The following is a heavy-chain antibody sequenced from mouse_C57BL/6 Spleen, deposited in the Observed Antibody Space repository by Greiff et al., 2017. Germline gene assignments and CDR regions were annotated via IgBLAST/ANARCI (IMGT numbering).Heavy chain of an antibody. D-gene: IGHD4-1*01. CDR3: ARGGRLGRSYFDY. CDR1: GYTFTSYW. CDR2: INPSSGYT. V-gene: IGHV1-7*01. Sequence: QVQLQPSGAELAKPGASVKLSCKASGYTFTSYWMHWVKQRPGQGLEWIGYINPSSGYTKYKQKLKDKATLTADKSSSTAYMQLSSLTYEDTAIYYCARGGRLGRSYFDYWGQGTTLTVSS. J-gene: IGHJ2*01.